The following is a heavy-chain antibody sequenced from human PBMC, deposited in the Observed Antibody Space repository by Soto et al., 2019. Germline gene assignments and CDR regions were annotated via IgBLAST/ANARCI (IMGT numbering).Heavy chain of an antibody. CDR3: ARHALLGYCSGGSCQYNWFAP. CDR1: GGSISSSSYY. D-gene: IGHD2-15*01. J-gene: IGHJ5*02. CDR2: IYYSGST. Sequence: SETLSLTCTVSGGSISSSSYYWGWIRQPPGKGLEWIGSIYYSGSTYYNPSLKSRVTISVDTSKNQFSLKLSFVTAADTAVYYCARHALLGYCSGGSCQYNWFAPWGQGTLVTVSS. V-gene: IGHV4-39*01.